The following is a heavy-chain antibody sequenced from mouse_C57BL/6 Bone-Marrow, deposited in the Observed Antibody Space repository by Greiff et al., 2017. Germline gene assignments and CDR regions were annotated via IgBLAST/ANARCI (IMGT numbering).Heavy chain of an antibody. CDR2: IDPENGDT. V-gene: IGHV14-4*01. Sequence: EVQLQQPGAELVRPGASVKLSCTASGFNITGDYMHWVKQRPERGLEWIGWIDPENGDTEYAAKFKGKATMTADTASNTAYLQLSSLTSEDTAVYYCTTDGLYDYWDQGTTITVTS. J-gene: IGHJ2*01. CDR1: GFNITGDY. CDR3: TTDGLYDY. D-gene: IGHD2-3*01.